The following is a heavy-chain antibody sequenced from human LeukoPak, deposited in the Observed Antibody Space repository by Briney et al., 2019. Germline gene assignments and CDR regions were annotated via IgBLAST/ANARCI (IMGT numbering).Heavy chain of an antibody. Sequence: PGGSLRLSCAASGFTFSNAWMNWVRQAPGKGLEWVAYISSSSTIYYADSVKGRFTISRDNARNSLYLQMNSLRAEDTAVYYCAVSFDYWGQGTLVTVSS. D-gene: IGHD5/OR15-5a*01. CDR2: ISSSSTI. J-gene: IGHJ4*02. V-gene: IGHV3-69-1*01. CDR1: GFTFSNAW. CDR3: AVSFDY.